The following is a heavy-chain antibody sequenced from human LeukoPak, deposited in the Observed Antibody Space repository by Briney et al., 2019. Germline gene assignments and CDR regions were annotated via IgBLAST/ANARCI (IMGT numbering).Heavy chain of an antibody. CDR3: ATLCDLGYYFDY. CDR2: FDPEDGET. D-gene: IGHD3-16*01. V-gene: IGHV1-24*01. J-gene: IGHJ4*02. CDR1: GYTLTELS. Sequence: ASVTVSCKVSGYTLTELSMHWVRQAPGKGLEWMGGFDPEDGETIYARKFQGRVTMTEDTSTDTAYMELSSLRSEDTAVYYCATLCDLGYYFDYWGQGTLVTVSS.